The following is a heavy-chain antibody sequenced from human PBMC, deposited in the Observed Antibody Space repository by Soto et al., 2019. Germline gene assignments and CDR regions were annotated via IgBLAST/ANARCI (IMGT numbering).Heavy chain of an antibody. D-gene: IGHD2-21*02. CDR3: ATYDVGTIIQDY. CDR1: GGSSSSHS. V-gene: IGHV4-34*01. CDR2: IHHDGST. J-gene: IGHJ4*02. Sequence: KTSGTLSLTCAISGGSSSSHSKSWVRQPPGKGLEWIGEIHHDGSTNYNPSLKSRVTISENTSKNHFSLELSSVTAADTAVYYCATYDVGTIIQDYWGQGTLVTVSS.